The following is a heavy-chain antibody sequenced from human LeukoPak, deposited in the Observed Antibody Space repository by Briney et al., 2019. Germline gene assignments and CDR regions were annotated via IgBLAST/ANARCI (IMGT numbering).Heavy chain of an antibody. CDR3: ARATTQLLRYVDF. Sequence: SQTLSLTCAISGDSVSSNSAAWDWIRQSPSRGLEWLGRTYYRSKWYSDYAVSVKSRITINPDTSKNQFSLQLSSVTPEDTAVYYCARATTQLLRYVDFWGQGTLVTVSS. CDR1: GDSVSSNSAA. D-gene: IGHD1-26*01. CDR2: TYYRSKWYS. J-gene: IGHJ4*02. V-gene: IGHV6-1*01.